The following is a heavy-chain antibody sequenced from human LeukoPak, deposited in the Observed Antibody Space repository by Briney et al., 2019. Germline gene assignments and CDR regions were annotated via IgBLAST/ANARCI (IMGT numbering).Heavy chain of an antibody. CDR2: ISGSGGST. CDR1: GFTFSSYA. J-gene: IGHJ4*02. V-gene: IGHV3-23*01. Sequence: GGSLRLSCAASGFTFSSYAMSWVRQAPGKGLEWVSAISGSGGSTYYADSAKGRFTISRDNSKNTLYLQMNSLRAEDTAVYYCAKNYDILTGLPDYWGQGTLVTVSS. CDR3: AKNYDILTGLPDY. D-gene: IGHD3-9*01.